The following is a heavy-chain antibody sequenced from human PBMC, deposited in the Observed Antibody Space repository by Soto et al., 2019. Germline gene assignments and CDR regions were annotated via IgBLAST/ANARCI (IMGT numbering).Heavy chain of an antibody. Sequence: PGGSLRLSCAASGFTFSSYSMNWVRQAPGKGLEWVSSISSSSSYIYYADSVKGRFTISRDNAKNSLYLQMNSLRAEDTAVYYCARRHIVVVPAATYYGMDVWGQGTTVTVSS. CDR3: ARRHIVVVPAATYYGMDV. D-gene: IGHD2-2*01. V-gene: IGHV3-21*01. CDR1: GFTFSSYS. CDR2: ISSSSSYI. J-gene: IGHJ6*02.